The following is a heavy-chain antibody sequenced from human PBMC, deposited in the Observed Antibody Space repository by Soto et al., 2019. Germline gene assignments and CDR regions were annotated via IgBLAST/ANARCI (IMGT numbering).Heavy chain of an antibody. J-gene: IGHJ4*02. V-gene: IGHV1-69*01. CDR3: ARGGSGYVWFNEF. CDR2: IIPVFSTA. CDR1: GGLFSSYA. Sequence: QEQLVQSGAEVKKPGSSVKVSCKASGGLFSSYAISWVRQAPGQGIEWMGGIIPVFSTAYYAQKFQGRVTITADESTKKAYMGLSSMRCDDMAMYYCARGGSGYVWFNEFWGQGSLVTVSS. D-gene: IGHD3-22*01.